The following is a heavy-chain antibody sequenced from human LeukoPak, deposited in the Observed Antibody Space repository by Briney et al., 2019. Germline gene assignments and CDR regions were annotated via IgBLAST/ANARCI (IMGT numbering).Heavy chain of an antibody. CDR1: GGSISSYY. CDR2: IYTSGST. D-gene: IGHD2-15*01. CDR3: ARGDCSGGSCYSDY. J-gene: IGHJ4*02. V-gene: IGHV4-4*07. Sequence: PSETVSLICTVSGGSISSYYWSWIRQPAGKGLEWIGRIYTSGSTNYNPSLKSRVTMSVDTSKNQFSLKLSSVTAADTAVYYCARGDCSGGSCYSDYWGQGTLVTVSS.